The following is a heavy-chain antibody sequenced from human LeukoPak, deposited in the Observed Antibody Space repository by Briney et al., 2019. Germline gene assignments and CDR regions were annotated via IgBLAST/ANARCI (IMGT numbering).Heavy chain of an antibody. CDR2: IYYSGST. Sequence: SETLSLTCTVSGGSISSSSYYWGWIRQPPGKGLEWIGSIYYSGSTYYNPSLKSRVTISVDTSKNQFSLKLSSVTAADTAVYYCARPYLRGTVVNNWFDPWGQGTLVTVSS. CDR1: GGSISSSSYY. D-gene: IGHD4-23*01. J-gene: IGHJ5*02. V-gene: IGHV4-39*01. CDR3: ARPYLRGTVVNNWFDP.